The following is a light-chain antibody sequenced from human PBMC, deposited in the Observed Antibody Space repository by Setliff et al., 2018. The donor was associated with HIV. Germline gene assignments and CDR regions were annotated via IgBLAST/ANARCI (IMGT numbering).Light chain of an antibody. V-gene: IGLV2-14*01. CDR2: DVT. CDR3: SSFRTSWKFV. CDR1: SXXVGLYNF. J-gene: IGLJ1*01. Sequence: QSALTQPASVSGSPGQSITISCTGTSXXVGLYNFVSWYQQHPGKVPKLTIYDVTNRPSGISHRFSGAKSGNTASLTISGLQADDEADYYCSSFRTSWKFVLGTGTKVTVL.